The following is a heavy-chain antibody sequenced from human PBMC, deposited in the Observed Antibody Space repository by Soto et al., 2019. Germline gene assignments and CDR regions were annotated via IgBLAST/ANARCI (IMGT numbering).Heavy chain of an antibody. D-gene: IGHD3-10*01. CDR3: ARRSYFGNWFDP. CDR1: GYTFTSYY. Sequence: QVQLVQSGAEVKKPGASVKVSCKASGYTFTSYYMHWVRQAPGQGLEWMGIINPSGGSTSYAQKFQRTVTMTRDTSTSTVYMELSSLRSEDTAVYYCARRSYFGNWFDPWGQGTLVTVSS. V-gene: IGHV1-46*01. J-gene: IGHJ5*02. CDR2: INPSGGST.